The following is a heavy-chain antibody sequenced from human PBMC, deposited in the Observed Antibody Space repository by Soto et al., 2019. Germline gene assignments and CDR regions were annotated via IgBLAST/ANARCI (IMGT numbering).Heavy chain of an antibody. CDR2: ISSSSSTI. V-gene: IGHV3-48*01. Sequence: PGGSLRLSCAASGFTFSSYSMNWVRQAPGKGLEWVSYISSSSSTIYYADSVKGRFTISRDNAKNSLYLQMNSLRAEDTAVYYCARSRQYYDNAFEIWGQGTMVTVSS. J-gene: IGHJ3*02. CDR3: ARSRQYYDNAFEI. CDR1: GFTFSSYS. D-gene: IGHD3-22*01.